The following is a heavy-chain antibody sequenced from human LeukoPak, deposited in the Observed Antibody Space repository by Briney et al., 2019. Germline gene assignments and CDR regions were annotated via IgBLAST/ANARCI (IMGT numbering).Heavy chain of an antibody. CDR1: GFTFSSYE. CDR2: ISSSSSYT. J-gene: IGHJ4*02. V-gene: IGHV3-48*03. D-gene: IGHD3-16*01. CDR3: ASGLGGVTTFDY. Sequence: PGGSLRLSCAASGFTFSSYEMNWVRQAPGKGLEWVSYISSSSSYTNYADSVKGRFTISRDNAKNSLYLQMNSLRAEDTAVYYCASGLGGVTTFDYWGQGTLVTVSS.